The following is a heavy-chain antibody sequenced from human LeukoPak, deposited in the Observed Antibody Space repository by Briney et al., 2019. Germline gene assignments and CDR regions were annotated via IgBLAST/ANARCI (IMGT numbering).Heavy chain of an antibody. V-gene: IGHV3-33*01. CDR2: IGSDGSNK. CDR1: DFTFSSYG. Sequence: PGGSLRLSCAASDFTFSSYGMHWVRQAPGKGLEWVAFIGSDGSNKYYADSVKGRFTISRDNSKSTLYLQMNSLRAEDTAVYYCARSLLWFGEQRDYWGQGTLVTVSS. CDR3: ARSLLWFGEQRDY. D-gene: IGHD3-10*01. J-gene: IGHJ4*02.